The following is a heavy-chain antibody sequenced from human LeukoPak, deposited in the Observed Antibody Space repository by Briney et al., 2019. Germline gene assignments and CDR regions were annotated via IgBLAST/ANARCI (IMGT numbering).Heavy chain of an antibody. Sequence: GTSVKVSCKASGYTFTSYAMNWVRQAPGQGLEWMGWINTNTGNPTYAQGFTGRFVFSLDTSVSTAYLQISSLKAEDTAVYYCARVLSSSWSHDAFDIWGQGTMVTVSS. J-gene: IGHJ3*02. CDR3: ARVLSSSWSHDAFDI. V-gene: IGHV7-4-1*02. CDR1: GYTFTSYA. D-gene: IGHD6-13*01. CDR2: INTNTGNP.